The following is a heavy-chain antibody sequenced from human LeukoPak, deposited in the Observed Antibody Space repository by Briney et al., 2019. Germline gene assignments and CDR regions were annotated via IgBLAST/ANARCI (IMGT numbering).Heavy chain of an antibody. CDR1: GFTFSNYG. V-gene: IGHV3-30*18. CDR3: AKGEQQLARAGYYFYGMDV. J-gene: IGHJ6*02. D-gene: IGHD6-13*01. CDR2: ISYDGSNK. Sequence: PGGSLRLSCAASGFTFSNYGMHGVRQAPGKGLEWVAVISYDGSNKFYADSVKGRFTISRDNSNNTLFVEMNSLRAEDTAVYYCAKGEQQLARAGYYFYGMDVWGQGTTVTVSS.